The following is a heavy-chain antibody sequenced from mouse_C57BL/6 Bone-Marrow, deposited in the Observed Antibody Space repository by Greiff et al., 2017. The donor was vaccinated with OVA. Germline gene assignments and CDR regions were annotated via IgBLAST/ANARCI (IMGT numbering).Heavy chain of an antibody. CDR2: IDPEDGET. D-gene: IGHD1-1*01. J-gene: IGHJ4*01. CDR1: GFNINDYY. V-gene: IGHV14-2*01. Sequence: VQLQQSGAELVKPGASVKLSCTASGFNINDYYMHWVKQRTEQGLEWIGRIDPEDGETNYAPKFQGKATITADTSSNTAYLQLSSLTSEDTAVYYCARSYCGSSYDDMDYWGQGTSVTVSS. CDR3: ARSYCGSSYDDMDY.